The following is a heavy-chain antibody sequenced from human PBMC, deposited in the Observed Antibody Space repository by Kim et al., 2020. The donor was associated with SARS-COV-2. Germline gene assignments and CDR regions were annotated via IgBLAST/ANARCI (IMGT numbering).Heavy chain of an antibody. J-gene: IGHJ4*02. Sequence: PAPESRVTISVDTSKNQFSLKLSSVTAADTAVYYCARGAVGATRSYYFDYWGQGTLVTVSS. CDR3: ARGAVGATRSYYFDY. D-gene: IGHD1-26*01. V-gene: IGHV4-59*09.